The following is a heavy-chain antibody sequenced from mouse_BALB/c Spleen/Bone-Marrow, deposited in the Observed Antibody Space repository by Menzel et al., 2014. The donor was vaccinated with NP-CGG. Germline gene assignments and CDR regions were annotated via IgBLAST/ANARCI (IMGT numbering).Heavy chain of an antibody. D-gene: IGHD1-1*01. Sequence: EVHLVESGGGLVQPGGSLRLSCATSGFTFTDYYMSWVRQPPGKALEWLGFIRNKANGYTTDYSASVRGRFTISRDNSESILYLQMNALRSEGSAAYCGGRDVRYDIGWCVDVWGAGTTVAVAS. J-gene: IGHJ1*01. CDR1: GFTFTDYY. CDR2: IRNKANGYTT. CDR3: GRDVRYDIGWCVDV. V-gene: IGHV7-3*02.